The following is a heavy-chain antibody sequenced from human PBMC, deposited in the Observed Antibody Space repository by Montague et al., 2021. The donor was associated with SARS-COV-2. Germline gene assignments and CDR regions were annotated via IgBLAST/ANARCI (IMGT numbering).Heavy chain of an antibody. CDR1: GGSFSSYN. Sequence: SETRSLTCAVYGGSFSSYNCSWIRHPPGKGLEWIGEINNSGSTNYTPSLTSRVAISVDTSKNQLSLKLSPVTAADTAVVYCAALPYGNHHPPPGYWGQGTLVTVSS. CDR2: INNSGST. D-gene: IGHD2-15*01. J-gene: IGHJ4*02. CDR3: AALPYGNHHPPPGY. V-gene: IGHV4-34*01.